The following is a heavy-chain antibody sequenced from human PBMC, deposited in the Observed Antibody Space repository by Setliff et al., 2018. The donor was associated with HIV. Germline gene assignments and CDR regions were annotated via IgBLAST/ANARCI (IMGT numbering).Heavy chain of an antibody. V-gene: IGHV3-30*01. CDR3: ASDPPASGWTLAY. CDR2: ISSDGSNE. J-gene: IGHJ4*02. Sequence: PGGSLRLSCAASGFTFSRNSMDWVRQAPGKGLEWVAVISSDGSNEYYADSVKGRFTISRDNSKNTLYLQMNSLRAEDTAVYFCASDPPASGWTLAYWGQGALVTVSS. D-gene: IGHD6-19*01. CDR1: GFTFSRNS.